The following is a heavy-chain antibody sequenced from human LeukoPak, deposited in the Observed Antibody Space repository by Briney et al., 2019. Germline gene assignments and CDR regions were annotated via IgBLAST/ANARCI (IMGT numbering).Heavy chain of an antibody. CDR1: GGSISSGDYY. D-gene: IGHD6-19*01. Sequence: SETLSLTCTVSGGSISSGDYYWSWIRQPPGKGLEWIGYIYYSGSTYYNPSLKSRVTISVDTSKNQFSLKLSSVTAADTAVYYCARRAEYSSGWYDYWGQGTLVTVSS. CDR2: IYYSGST. V-gene: IGHV4-30-4*01. CDR3: ARRAEYSSGWYDY. J-gene: IGHJ4*02.